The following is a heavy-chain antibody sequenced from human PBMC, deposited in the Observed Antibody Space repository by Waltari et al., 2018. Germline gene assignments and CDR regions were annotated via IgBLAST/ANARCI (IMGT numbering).Heavy chain of an antibody. D-gene: IGHD6-13*01. Sequence: VQLLESGGGLVQPGGSLRLSCGASGISLRKFGMSWVRQAPGKGLGWVAGISGSGVDTHYADSVKGRFIISRDKSKNTLYLQMNSLRVDDTAVYYCAKDWQQLEDLSPTPFDSWGQGTLVTVSS. CDR3: AKDWQQLEDLSPTPFDS. CDR1: GISLRKFG. V-gene: IGHV3-23*01. CDR2: ISGSGVDT. J-gene: IGHJ4*02.